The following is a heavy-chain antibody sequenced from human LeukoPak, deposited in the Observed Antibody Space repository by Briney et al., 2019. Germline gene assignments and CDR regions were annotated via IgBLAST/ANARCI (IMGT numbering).Heavy chain of an antibody. CDR3: ARDPNVLGITPYYFDF. D-gene: IGHD3-10*02. V-gene: IGHV3-23*01. J-gene: IGHJ4*02. Sequence: AGGSLRLSCAASGFTFSSYGMSWVRQAPGKGLEWVSGISSIDGSTYYADSVKGRFTISRDNAKNSLFLKTDTLRGDDTGIYYCARDPNVLGITPYYFDFWGQGTLVTVSS. CDR2: ISSIDGST. CDR1: GFTFSSYG.